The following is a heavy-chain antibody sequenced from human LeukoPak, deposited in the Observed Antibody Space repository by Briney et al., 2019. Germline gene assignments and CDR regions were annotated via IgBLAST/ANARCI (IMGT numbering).Heavy chain of an antibody. CDR1: GFTVRTKY. J-gene: IGHJ4*02. CDR3: ASGDKLRRLDF. V-gene: IGHV3-53*01. CDR2: IYSSRGT. D-gene: IGHD5-12*01. Sequence: PGGSLTLLCAACGFTVRTKYMTWVRQAPGKGLEWVSEIYSSRGTYYADSVKGRFTISGDNSNNTLYLQMNSLRVEDTAVYYCASGDKLRRLDFWGQGTLVTVSS.